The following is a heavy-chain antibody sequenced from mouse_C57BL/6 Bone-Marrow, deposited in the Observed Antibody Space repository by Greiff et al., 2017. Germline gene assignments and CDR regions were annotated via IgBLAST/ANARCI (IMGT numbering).Heavy chain of an antibody. CDR1: GFTFSDYG. CDR3: ARHFLYAMDY. CDR2: ISNLAYSI. V-gene: IGHV5-15*01. J-gene: IGHJ4*01. Sequence: EVMLVESGGGLVQPGGSLKLSCAASGFTFSDYGMAWVRQAPRTGPEWVAFISNLAYSIYYADTVTGRFTISRENAKNTLYLEMSSLRSEDTAMYYCARHFLYAMDYWGQGTSVTVSS.